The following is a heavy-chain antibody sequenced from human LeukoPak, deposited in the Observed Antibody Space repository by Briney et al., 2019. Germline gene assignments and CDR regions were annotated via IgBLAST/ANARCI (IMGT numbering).Heavy chain of an antibody. V-gene: IGHV3-11*01. CDR3: AREMVGYCSGGSCSYYGMDV. D-gene: IGHD2-15*01. J-gene: IGHJ6*02. Sequence: GGSLRLSCAASGFTFSDYYMSWIRQAPGKGLEWVSYISSSGSTIYYADSVKGRFTISRDNAKNSLYLQMNSLRAEDTAVYYCAREMVGYCSGGSCSYYGMDVWGQGTTVTVS. CDR2: ISSSGSTI. CDR1: GFTFSDYY.